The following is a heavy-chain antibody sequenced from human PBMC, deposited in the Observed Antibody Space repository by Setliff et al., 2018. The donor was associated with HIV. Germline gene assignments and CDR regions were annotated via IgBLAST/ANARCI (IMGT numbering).Heavy chain of an antibody. CDR3: ARMVIQFGDYHFDD. V-gene: IGHV4-59*01. D-gene: IGHD3-10*01. Sequence: PSETLSLTCSVSGGSINSYYWTWIRQPPGKGLEWIGFIYYSGTTNYNPSLKSRVTMSLDTSKNQFSLEVNSLSSADTAVYYCARMVIQFGDYHFDDWGQGALVTVSS. CDR2: IYYSGTT. CDR1: GGSINSYY. J-gene: IGHJ4*02.